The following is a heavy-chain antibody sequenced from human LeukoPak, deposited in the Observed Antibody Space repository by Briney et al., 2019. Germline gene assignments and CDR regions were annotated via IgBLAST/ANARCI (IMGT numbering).Heavy chain of an antibody. CDR3: VRESIRGTRDFDY. Sequence: GGSLRLSCAASGFSCSGYSMNWVLQAPGKGLDWVSYISSGSRTIFYADSVKGRFTISRDNAKNSLYLQMNSLRAEDTAVYYCVRESIRGTRDFDYWGQGTLVTVSS. CDR1: GFSCSGYS. D-gene: IGHD2-21*01. V-gene: IGHV3-48*04. CDR2: ISSGSRTI. J-gene: IGHJ4*02.